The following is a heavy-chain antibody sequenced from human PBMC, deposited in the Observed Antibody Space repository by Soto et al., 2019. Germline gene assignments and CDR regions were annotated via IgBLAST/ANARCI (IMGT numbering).Heavy chain of an antibody. D-gene: IGHD6-19*01. CDR1: GGSISDNW. CDR2: ISHTGTT. J-gene: IGHJ4*02. Sequence: QVQLQESGPGLVKPSGTLSLTCAVSGGSISDNWWSWVRQPPGKGLEWIGEISHTGTTHYTPSHWSRVTISIDKSKCQFSLNLSSVTAADPAVYYCARHIAVPRTRGFDFWGQGTLVTVFS. CDR3: ARHIAVPRTRGFDF. V-gene: IGHV4-4*02.